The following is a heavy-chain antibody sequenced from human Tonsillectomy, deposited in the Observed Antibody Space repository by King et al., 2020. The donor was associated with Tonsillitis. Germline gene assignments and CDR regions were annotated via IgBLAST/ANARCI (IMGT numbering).Heavy chain of an antibody. CDR2: FYSGGSYT. CDR1: GFTFSSYA. D-gene: IGHD3-10*01. CDR3: AKAAVRGVIISSFDY. V-gene: IGHV3-23*03. J-gene: IGHJ4*02. Sequence: VQLVESGGGLVQPGGSLRLSCAASGFTFSSYAMSWVRQAPGKGLEWVSAFYSGGSYTYYADSVKGRFTISRDNSKKTLYLQMNSQRAEDTAVYYGAKAAVRGVIISSFDYWGQGTLVTVSS.